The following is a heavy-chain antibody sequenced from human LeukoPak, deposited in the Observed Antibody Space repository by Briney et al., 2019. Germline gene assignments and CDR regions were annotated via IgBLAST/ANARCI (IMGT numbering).Heavy chain of an antibody. V-gene: IGHV3-74*01. D-gene: IGHD4-23*01. CDR2: INSDGSGT. Sequence: GGSLRLSCAASGFTFSSYWRQWVRQAPGKGLMWVSRINSDGSGTIYADSVRGRFTISRDNAKNTLYLQVNSLRAEDTAVYYCARTEGTVAYDSWGQGTLVTVSS. CDR1: GFTFSSYW. CDR3: ARTEGTVAYDS. J-gene: IGHJ5*01.